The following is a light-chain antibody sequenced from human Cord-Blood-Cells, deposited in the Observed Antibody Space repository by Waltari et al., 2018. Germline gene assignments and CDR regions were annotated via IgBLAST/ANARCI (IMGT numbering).Light chain of an antibody. CDR1: QGISSY. V-gene: IGKV1-9*01. CDR3: QQLNSYPLT. J-gene: IGKJ4*01. CDR2: AAS. Sequence: DIQLTQSPTFLSASHGDRVTITCRASQGISSYLAWDQQKPGKAHELLIYAASTLQSGVPSRFSGSGSGTEFTLTISSRLCDDFATYYCQQLNSYPLTFGGGTKVEIK.